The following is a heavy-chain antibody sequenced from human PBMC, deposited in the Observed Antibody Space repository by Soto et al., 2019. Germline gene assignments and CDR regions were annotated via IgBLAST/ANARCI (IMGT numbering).Heavy chain of an antibody. J-gene: IGHJ4*02. CDR1: GFTFSNYI. V-gene: IGHV3-21*01. CDR2: ISSSSSYI. Sequence: GGSLRLSCAASGFTFSNYIMHWVRQAPGKGLEWVSSISSSSSYIYYADSVKGRFTISRDNAKNSLYLQMNSLRAEDTAVYYCARPPYYYDTSGLAYWGQGTLVTVSS. CDR3: ARPPYYYDTSGLAY. D-gene: IGHD3-22*01.